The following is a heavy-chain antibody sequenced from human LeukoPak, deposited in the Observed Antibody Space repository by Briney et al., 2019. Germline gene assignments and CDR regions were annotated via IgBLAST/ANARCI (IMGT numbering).Heavy chain of an antibody. J-gene: IGHJ6*03. CDR2: ISGSDGST. D-gene: IGHD6-13*01. CDR3: AKDKGPGYGSSWLPTWGPYYYDYMDV. CDR1: VFTFSSYA. V-gene: IGHV3-23*01. Sequence: GGSLRLSCAASVFTFSSYAMSWVRQAPGKGLEWVSTISGSDGSTYYADSVKGRFTISRDNSKNTLYLQMNSLRAEDTAVYYCAKDKGPGYGSSWLPTWGPYYYDYMDVWGKGTTVTVSS.